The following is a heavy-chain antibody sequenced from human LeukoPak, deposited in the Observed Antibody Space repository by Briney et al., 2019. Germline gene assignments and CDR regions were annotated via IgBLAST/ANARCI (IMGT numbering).Heavy chain of an antibody. CDR3: ARGVYDILTGYVGY. V-gene: IGHV3-30-3*01. D-gene: IGHD3-9*01. Sequence: GGSLRLSCAASGFTFSSYAMHWVRQAPGKGLEWVAVISYDGSNKYYADSVKGRFTISRDNSKNTLYLQMNSLRAEDTAVYYCARGVYDILTGYVGYWGQGTLVTVSS. CDR1: GFTFSSYA. CDR2: ISYDGSNK. J-gene: IGHJ4*02.